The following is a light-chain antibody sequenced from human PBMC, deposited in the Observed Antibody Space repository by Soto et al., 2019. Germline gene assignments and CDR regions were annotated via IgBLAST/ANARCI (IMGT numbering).Light chain of an antibody. J-gene: IGKJ3*01. Sequence: AIQMTQSPSSLSASVGDRVTITCRASQGIRIDLGWYQQKPGEAPKLLIYAASTLQTGVPSRFSGSGSGTDFTLTISSLQPEDFATYYCLQDYNYPFTFGPGTKVDIK. V-gene: IGKV1-6*01. CDR2: AAS. CDR1: QGIRID. CDR3: LQDYNYPFT.